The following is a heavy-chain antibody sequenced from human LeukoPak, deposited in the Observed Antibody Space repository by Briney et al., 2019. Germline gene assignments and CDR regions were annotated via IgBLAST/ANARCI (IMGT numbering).Heavy chain of an antibody. CDR1: GFTFSSYS. J-gene: IGHJ4*02. CDR3: ARDQYWAFDY. Sequence: GGSLRLSCAASGFTFSSYSMNWVRQAPGKGLEWLSYISTSTIYYADSVKGRFTISRDNAKNSLYLQINSLRDEDTAVYYCARDQYWAFDYWGQGTLVTVSS. D-gene: IGHD2-8*02. V-gene: IGHV3-48*02. CDR2: ISTSTI.